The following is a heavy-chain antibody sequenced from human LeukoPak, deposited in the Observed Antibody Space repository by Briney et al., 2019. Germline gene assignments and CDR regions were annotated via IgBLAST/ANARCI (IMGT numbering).Heavy chain of an antibody. CDR1: GGSFSGYY. Sequence: SETLSLTCAVYGGSFSGYYWSWIRQPPGKGLEWIGEINHSGSTNYNPSLKSRVTISVDTSKNQFSLKLSSVTAADTAVYYCARDLSADIVVVPAAIQSYWGQGTLVTVSS. J-gene: IGHJ4*02. D-gene: IGHD2-2*01. CDR2: INHSGST. V-gene: IGHV4-34*01. CDR3: ARDLSADIVVVPAAIQSY.